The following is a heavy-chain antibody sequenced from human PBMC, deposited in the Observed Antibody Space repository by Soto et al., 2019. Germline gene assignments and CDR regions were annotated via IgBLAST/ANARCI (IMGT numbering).Heavy chain of an antibody. CDR3: AKDVGQGSHCSRTSCYRPFGMDV. Sequence: GGSLRLSCAASGFTFSSYAMTWVRQAPGKGLEWVSAVSGSGGSTYYADSVKGRFTISRDNSKNTLYLQMNSLRAEDTAVYYCAKDVGQGSHCSRTSCYRPFGMDVWGQGTTVTVSS. V-gene: IGHV3-23*01. CDR2: VSGSGGST. CDR1: GFTFSSYA. D-gene: IGHD2-2*01. J-gene: IGHJ6*02.